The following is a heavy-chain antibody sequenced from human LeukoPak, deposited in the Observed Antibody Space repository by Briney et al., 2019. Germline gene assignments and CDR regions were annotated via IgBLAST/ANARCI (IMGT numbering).Heavy chain of an antibody. J-gene: IGHJ3*02. CDR2: INEDGSTK. CDR3: ARDFAYNALDI. CDR1: GFTFSTSW. D-gene: IGHD3-3*01. Sequence: GGSLRLSCAASGFTFSTSWMTWVRQAAGKGREWVANINEDGSTKNYVDSVKGRFTISRDNAQNSLFLQINSLRAEDTAVYYCARDFAYNALDIWGQGTMVTVSS. V-gene: IGHV3-7*01.